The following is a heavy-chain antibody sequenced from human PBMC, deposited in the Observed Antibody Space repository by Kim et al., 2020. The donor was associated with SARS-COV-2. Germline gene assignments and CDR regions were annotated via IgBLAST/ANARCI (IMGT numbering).Heavy chain of an antibody. D-gene: IGHD5-18*01. J-gene: IGHJ3*02. Sequence: QGFTGRFVFSLDTSVSTAYLQISSLKAEDTAVYYCARDGGYSYGNDAFDIWGQGTMVTVSS. V-gene: IGHV7-4-1*02. CDR3: ARDGGYSYGNDAFDI.